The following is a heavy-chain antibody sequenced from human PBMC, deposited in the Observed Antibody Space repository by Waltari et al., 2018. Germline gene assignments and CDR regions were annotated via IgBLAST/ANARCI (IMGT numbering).Heavy chain of an antibody. D-gene: IGHD3-22*01. Sequence: QVQLQESGPGLVKPSETLSLTCAVSGYSISSGYYWGWIRQPPGKGLEYIGYISGTSGSTYYNPSLKSRVTISKDTSKNQFSLKLSSVPAADTAVYYCARRYYSGSYQYYFDYWGQGVLVTVSS. CDR1: GYSISSGYY. CDR3: ARRYYSGSYQYYFDY. CDR2: ISGTSGST. V-gene: IGHV4-38-2*01. J-gene: IGHJ4*02.